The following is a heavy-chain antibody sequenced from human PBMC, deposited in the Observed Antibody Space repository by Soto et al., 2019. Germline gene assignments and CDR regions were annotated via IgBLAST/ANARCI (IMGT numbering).Heavy chain of an antibody. V-gene: IGHV4-39*01. CDR1: GGSISSSSYY. J-gene: IGHJ4*02. CDR2: IYYSGST. Sequence: SETLSLTCTVSGGSISSSSYYWGWIRQPPGKGLEWIGSIYYSGSTYYNPSLKSRVTISVDTSKNQFSLKLSSVTAADTAVYYCARHPEVVPAAMSFDYWGQGTLVTVSS. CDR3: ARHPEVVPAAMSFDY. D-gene: IGHD2-2*01.